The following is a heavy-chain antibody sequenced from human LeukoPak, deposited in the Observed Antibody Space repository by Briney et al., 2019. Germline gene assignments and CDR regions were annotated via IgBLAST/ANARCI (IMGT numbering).Heavy chain of an antibody. J-gene: IGHJ4*02. CDR2: ISYDGSNK. Sequence: GGSLRLSCAASGFTFSSYAMHWARQAPGKGLEWVAVISYDGSNKYYADSVKGRFTISRDNSKNTLYLQMNSLRAEDTAVYYCARVGNQYYFDYWGQGTLVTVSS. D-gene: IGHD1-14*01. CDR3: ARVGNQYYFDY. CDR1: GFTFSSYA. V-gene: IGHV3-30-3*01.